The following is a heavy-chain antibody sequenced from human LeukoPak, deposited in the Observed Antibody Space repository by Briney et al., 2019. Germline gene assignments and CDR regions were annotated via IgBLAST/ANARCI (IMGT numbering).Heavy chain of an antibody. D-gene: IGHD5-12*01. J-gene: IGHJ6*03. CDR2: IRYDGSNK. CDR1: GFTFSSYG. V-gene: IGHV3-30*02. CDR3: AKGGGYEAQYYYYYLDV. Sequence: GGSLRLSCAASGFTFSSYGMYWVRQAPGKGLEWVAFIRYDGSNKYYADSVKGRFTVSRDSSKNTLYLQMKSLRAEDTAVYYCAKGGGYEAQYYYYYLDVWGKGTTVTISS.